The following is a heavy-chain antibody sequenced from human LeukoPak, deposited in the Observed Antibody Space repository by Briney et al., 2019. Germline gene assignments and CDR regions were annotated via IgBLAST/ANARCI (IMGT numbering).Heavy chain of an antibody. D-gene: IGHD6-13*01. CDR3: ARDSSIAAAGKIYYYCYMDV. CDR2: ISAYNGNT. J-gene: IGHJ6*03. Sequence: ASVKVSCKASGYTFTSYGISWVRQAPGQGLEWMGWISAYNGNTNYAQKLQGRVTMTTDTSTSTAYMELRSLRSDDTAVYYCARDSSIAAAGKIYYYCYMDVWGKGTTVTVSS. CDR1: GYTFTSYG. V-gene: IGHV1-18*01.